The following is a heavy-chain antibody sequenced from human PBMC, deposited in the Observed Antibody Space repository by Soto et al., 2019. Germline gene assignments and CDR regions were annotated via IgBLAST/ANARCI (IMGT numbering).Heavy chain of an antibody. CDR2: IIPILGIA. CDR3: ARYSYGQLGRNWFDP. J-gene: IGHJ5*02. V-gene: IGHV1-69*02. CDR1: GGTFSSYT. Sequence: QVQLVQSGAEVKKPGSSVKVSCKASGGTFSSYTISWVRQAPGQGLEWMGRIIPILGIANYAQKFQGRVTITADKSTSTGYMELSSLRSEDTAVYYCARYSYGQLGRNWFDPWGQGTLVTVSS. D-gene: IGHD5-18*01.